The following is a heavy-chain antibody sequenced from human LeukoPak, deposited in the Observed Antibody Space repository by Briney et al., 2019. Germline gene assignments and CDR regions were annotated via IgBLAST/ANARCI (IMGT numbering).Heavy chain of an antibody. CDR2: IYYSGST. D-gene: IGHD6-13*01. Sequence: SETLSLTCTVSGGSISSYYWSWIRQPPGKGLEWIGYIYYSGSTNYNPSLKSRVTISVDTSKNQFSLKLSSVTAADTAVYYCAGTSEGYSSSWFDYWGQGTLVTVSS. CDR3: AGTSEGYSSSWFDY. V-gene: IGHV4-59*12. CDR1: GGSISSYY. J-gene: IGHJ4*02.